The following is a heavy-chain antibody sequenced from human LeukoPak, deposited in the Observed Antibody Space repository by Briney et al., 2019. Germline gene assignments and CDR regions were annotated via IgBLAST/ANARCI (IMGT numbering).Heavy chain of an antibody. CDR3: AKVRDGDYGYYFDY. V-gene: IGHV3-23*01. J-gene: IGHJ4*02. CDR2: ISGSGGST. Sequence: GGSLRLSCAASGFTFSSYAMSWVRQAPGKRLEWVSAISGSGGSTYYADSVKGRFTIYRDNCKNTLYLQMNSLRAEDTAVYYCAKVRDGDYGYYFDYWGQGTLVTVSS. CDR1: GFTFSSYA. D-gene: IGHD2-21*02.